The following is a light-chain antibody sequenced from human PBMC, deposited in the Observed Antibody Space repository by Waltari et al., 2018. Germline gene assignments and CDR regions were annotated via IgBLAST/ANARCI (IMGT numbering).Light chain of an antibody. CDR1: VSISSN. J-gene: IGKJ4*01. CDR3: QQYNSWPPLT. CDR2: GAS. V-gene: IGKV3-15*01. Sequence: ETVMTQSPATLSVSPGERATLSCRASVSISSNLAWYQQKPGQAPRLLIYGASTRATGIPARFSGSASGTEFTLTISSLQSEDIAVYYCQQYNSWPPLTFGGGTKVEIK.